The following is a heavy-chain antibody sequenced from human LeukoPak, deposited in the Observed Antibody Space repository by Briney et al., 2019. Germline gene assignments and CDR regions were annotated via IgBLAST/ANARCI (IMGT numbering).Heavy chain of an antibody. D-gene: IGHD6-13*01. CDR3: AREWGIAETGASMGDPDV. Sequence: ASVKVSCKVSGYTLTELSMHWVRQAPGKGLEWMGGFDPEDGETIYTQKFQGRVTMTEDTSTDTAYMELSSLRSDDTAVYYCAREWGIAETGASMGDPDVWGQGTTVTVSS. J-gene: IGHJ6*02. CDR1: GYTLTELS. CDR2: FDPEDGET. V-gene: IGHV1-24*01.